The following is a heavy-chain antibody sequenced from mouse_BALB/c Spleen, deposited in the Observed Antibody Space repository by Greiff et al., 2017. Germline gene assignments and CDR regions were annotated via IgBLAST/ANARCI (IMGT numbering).Heavy chain of an antibody. CDR1: GYTFTSYY. CDR2: IYPGNVNT. V-gene: IGHV1S56*01. J-gene: IGHJ4*01. CDR3: AREGFSYAMDY. Sequence: QVQLQQSGPELVKPGASVRISCKASGYTFTSYYIHWVKQRPGQGLEWIGWIYPGNVNTKYNEKFKGKATLTADKSSSTAYMQLSSLTSEDSAVYFCAREGFSYAMDYWGQGTSVTVSS.